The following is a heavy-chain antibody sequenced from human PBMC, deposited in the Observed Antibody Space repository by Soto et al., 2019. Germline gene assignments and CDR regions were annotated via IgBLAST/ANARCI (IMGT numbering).Heavy chain of an antibody. CDR3: VREDSGNDGNWFDF. J-gene: IGHJ5*01. CDR2: IFYDGSRK. V-gene: IGHV3-33*01. CDR1: GFTFSHYG. Sequence: QVQLVESGGGVVQPGRSLKLSCAASGFTFSHYGMHWVRQAPGRGLEWVAVIFYDGSRKDYAASLKGRFTISRDNSKKSLYLQMNSLGVEDTAMYYCVREDSGNDGNWFDFWGQGTLVTVSA. D-gene: IGHD5-12*01.